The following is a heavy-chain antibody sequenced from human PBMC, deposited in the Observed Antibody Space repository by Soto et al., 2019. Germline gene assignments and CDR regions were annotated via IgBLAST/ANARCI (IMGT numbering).Heavy chain of an antibody. CDR2: IYSAGTT. CDR3: AIRRGYSGYDSAFDI. J-gene: IGHJ3*02. Sequence: EVQLVESGGGLIQPGGSLRLSCAASGFTVSNTHMSWVRQAPGRGLEWVSLIYSAGTTYYADSVKGRFTISRDNSKNTLYLQMTSLRAEDTAVYYCAIRRGYSGYDSAFDIWGQGTMVTVSS. CDR1: GFTVSNTH. V-gene: IGHV3-53*01. D-gene: IGHD5-12*01.